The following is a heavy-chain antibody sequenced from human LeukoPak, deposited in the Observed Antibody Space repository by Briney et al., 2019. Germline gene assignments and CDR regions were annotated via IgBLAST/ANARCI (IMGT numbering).Heavy chain of an antibody. CDR3: ARERGGFLEWLLPYYYYMDV. CDR2: ISAYNGNT. D-gene: IGHD3-3*01. Sequence: GASVKVSCKASGYTFTSYGISWVRQAPGQGLEWMGWISAYNGNTNYAQKLQGRVTMTTDTSTSTAYMELRSLRSVDTAVYYCARERGGFLEWLLPYYYYMDVWGKGTTVTVSS. J-gene: IGHJ6*03. V-gene: IGHV1-18*01. CDR1: GYTFTSYG.